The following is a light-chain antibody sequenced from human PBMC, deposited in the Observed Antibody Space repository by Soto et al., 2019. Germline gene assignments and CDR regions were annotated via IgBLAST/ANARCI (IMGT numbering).Light chain of an antibody. CDR1: SSDVGGYNY. CDR3: GPNPGSLEV. CDR2: DVS. Sequence: QSVLTQPPSLSGSPGQSVTISCTGTSSDVGGYNYVAWYQQHPGKAPKVMIYDVSKRPSGVPDRFSGSKSGNTASLTISGLRAEDRAFYSCGPNPGSLEVFGPGT. J-gene: IGLJ1*01. V-gene: IGLV2-11*01.